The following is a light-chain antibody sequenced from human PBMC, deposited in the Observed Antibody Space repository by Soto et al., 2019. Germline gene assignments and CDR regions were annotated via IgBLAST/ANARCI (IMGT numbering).Light chain of an antibody. J-gene: IGKJ2*02. Sequence: ESVVTQSPGTLSLSPGERDTLACRASQSVSSSYLSWYQQKPGQAPRLHIYGASSRATGIPARFSGSGSWTHFTLTTSRLEPKDFAVYYCQHYGSAPMCTFGQGTKLELK. CDR2: GAS. V-gene: IGKV3-20*01. CDR3: QHYGSAPMCT. CDR1: QSVSSSY.